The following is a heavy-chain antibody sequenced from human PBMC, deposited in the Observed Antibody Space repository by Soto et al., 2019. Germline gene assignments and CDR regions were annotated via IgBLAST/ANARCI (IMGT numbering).Heavy chain of an antibody. J-gene: IGHJ6*02. Sequence: QVQLQESGPGLVKPSQTLSLTCTVSGGSISSGDYYWSWIHQPPGKGLKWIGYIYYSGTTNYNPSQKSRVTISEDTSKNQFSLKLSSVSAADTAVYYCARDKIWFGELVYYYGMDVWGQGTTVTVSS. V-gene: IGHV4-30-4*01. CDR1: GGSISSGDYY. D-gene: IGHD3-10*01. CDR3: ARDKIWFGELVYYYGMDV. CDR2: IYYSGTT.